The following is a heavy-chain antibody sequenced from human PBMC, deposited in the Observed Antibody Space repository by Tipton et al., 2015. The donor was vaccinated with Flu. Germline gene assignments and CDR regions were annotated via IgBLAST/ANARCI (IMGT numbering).Heavy chain of an antibody. D-gene: IGHD3-3*01. CDR1: GFTFSNFA. V-gene: IGHV3-30*18. CDR2: ISFAGSNK. CDR3: AKDRRPLAVVVMPAVEV. Sequence: SLRLSCAASGFTFSNFAMHWVRQAPGKGLEWVAVISFAGSNKYYADSVKGRFTISRDNSKNMLYLQMNSLRGEDTAVYYCAKDRRPLAVVVMPAVEVWGQGTTVTVSS. J-gene: IGHJ6*02.